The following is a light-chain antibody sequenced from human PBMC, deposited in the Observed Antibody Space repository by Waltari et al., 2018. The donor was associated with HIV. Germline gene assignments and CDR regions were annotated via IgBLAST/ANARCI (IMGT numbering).Light chain of an antibody. CDR2: GAS. CDR1: QSVRSS. J-gene: IGKJ1*01. V-gene: IGKV3-15*01. CDR3: QQYTNRPPRT. Sequence: EIVMTQSPATLSVSPGERATLSCRASQSVRSSVAWYQQKPGQAPRLLIYGASTRATGVPARFSGSGSGTEFTLIISSLQSEDFAVYYCQQYTNRPPRTFGQGTKVEVK.